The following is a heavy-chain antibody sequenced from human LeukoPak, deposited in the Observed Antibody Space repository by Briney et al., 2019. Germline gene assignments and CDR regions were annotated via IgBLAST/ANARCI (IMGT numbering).Heavy chain of an antibody. Sequence: GGSLRLSCAASGFTFSSYGMHWVRQAPGKGLEWVAFIRYDGSNKYYADSVKGRFTISRDNAKNTASLQMNSLRAEDTGVYYCARAPSEIGGYYPEYFRHWGQGTLVTVSS. CDR1: GFTFSSYG. CDR3: ARAPSEIGGYYPEYFRH. CDR2: IRYDGSNK. V-gene: IGHV3-30*02. J-gene: IGHJ1*01. D-gene: IGHD3-22*01.